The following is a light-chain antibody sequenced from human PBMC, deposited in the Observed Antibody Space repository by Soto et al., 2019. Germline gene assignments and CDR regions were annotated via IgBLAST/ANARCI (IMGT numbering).Light chain of an antibody. CDR3: QQYYSTPPT. V-gene: IGKV4-1*01. CDR1: QSVLYSSNNKNY. CDR2: WAS. J-gene: IGKJ4*01. Sequence: DMVMTQSPDSVAVSRGERDTSNCKSSQSVLYSSNNKNYLAWYQQKPGQPPKLLIYWASTRESGVPDRFSGSGSGTDFTLTISSLQAEDVAVYYCQQYYSTPPTFGGGTKVDNK.